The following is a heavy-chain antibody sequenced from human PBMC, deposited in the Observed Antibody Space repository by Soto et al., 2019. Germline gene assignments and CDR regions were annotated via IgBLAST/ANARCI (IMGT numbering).Heavy chain of an antibody. J-gene: IGHJ4*02. V-gene: IGHV3-23*01. Sequence: HPGGSLRHSCAASGFTFNYYAISWVRQAPGKGLEWVSAISGTGGSTYYADSAKGRFTISRDNSKNTLYLQMNSLRAEDTAVYYCGEHLAARYHFDYWGLGTLVTVSS. CDR3: GEHLAARYHFDY. CDR1: GFTFNYYA. D-gene: IGHD6-25*01. CDR2: ISGTGGST.